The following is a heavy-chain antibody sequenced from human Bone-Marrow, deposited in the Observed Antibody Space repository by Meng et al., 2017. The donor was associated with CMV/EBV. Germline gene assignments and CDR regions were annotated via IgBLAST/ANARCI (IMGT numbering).Heavy chain of an antibody. V-gene: IGHV4-59*12. CDR2: IYYSGST. J-gene: IGHJ6*02. D-gene: IGHD3-3*01. CDR1: GGSISSYY. Sequence: SETLSLTCTVSGGSISSYYWSWIRQPPGKGLEWIGYIYYSGSTYYNPSLKSRVTISVDTSKNQFSLKLSSVTAADTAVYYCARETITIFEGDYYYYGMDVWGQGTTVTVSS. CDR3: ARETITIFEGDYYYYGMDV.